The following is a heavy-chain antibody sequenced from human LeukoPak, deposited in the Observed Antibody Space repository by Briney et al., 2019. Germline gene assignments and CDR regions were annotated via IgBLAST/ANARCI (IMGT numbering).Heavy chain of an antibody. V-gene: IGHV4-34*01. J-gene: IGHJ3*02. Sequence: SETLSLTCAVYGGSFSGYYWSWIRQPPGKGLEWIGEINHSGSTNYNPSLKSRVTISVDTSKSQFSLKLSSVTAADTAVYYCARNYLLGSDAFDIWGQGTMVTVSS. CDR1: GGSFSGYY. CDR2: INHSGST. CDR3: ARNYLLGSDAFDI. D-gene: IGHD1-7*01.